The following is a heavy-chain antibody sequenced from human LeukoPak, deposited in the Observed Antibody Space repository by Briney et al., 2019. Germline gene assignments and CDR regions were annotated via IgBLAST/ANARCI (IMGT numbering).Heavy chain of an antibody. CDR2: VFYNGAT. D-gene: IGHD4-23*01. Sequence: SETLSLTCIVSGGSISSSIYYWAWVRQPPGKGLEWIGTVFYNGATQYSPSLRSRVTISIDTSTNQFSLKLSSVTAADTAVYYCARDMGGGNSYFDYWGQGTLVTVSS. J-gene: IGHJ4*02. CDR3: ARDMGGGNSYFDY. V-gene: IGHV4-39*07. CDR1: GGSISSSIYY.